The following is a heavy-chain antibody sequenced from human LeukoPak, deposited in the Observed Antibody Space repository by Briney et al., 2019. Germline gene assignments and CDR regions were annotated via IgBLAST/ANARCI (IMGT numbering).Heavy chain of an antibody. J-gene: IGHJ4*02. CDR2: ISPGNGGA. Sequence: ASVRVSCKASGYTFTAYTIHWVRQAPGQGFEWMGWISPGNGGADYAQKFQGRVTMTRDTPSSSVYMDLSGLGSDDTAFYYCARRTAGMAMDYWGQGTLVTVSS. V-gene: IGHV1-2*02. CDR3: ARRTAGMAMDY. CDR1: GYTFTAYT. D-gene: IGHD5-24*01.